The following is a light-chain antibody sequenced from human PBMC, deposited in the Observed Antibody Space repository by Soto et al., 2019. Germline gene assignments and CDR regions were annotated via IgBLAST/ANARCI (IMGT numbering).Light chain of an antibody. V-gene: IGLV2-8*01. CDR2: DVI. CDR1: SSDVGGYNS. J-gene: IGLJ2*01. Sequence: QSALTQSPSASGSPGQSVTIPCTGTSSDVGGYNSVSWYQHHPGKAPKVMIYDVIKRPSGVPDRFSGSKSGNTASLTVSGLQAEDEADYYCSSYASTNILVFGGGTKLTVL. CDR3: SSYASTNILV.